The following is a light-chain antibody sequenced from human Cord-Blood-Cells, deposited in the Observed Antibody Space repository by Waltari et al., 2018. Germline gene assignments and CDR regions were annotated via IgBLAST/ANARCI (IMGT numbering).Light chain of an antibody. CDR3: CSYAGSSFYV. J-gene: IGLJ1*01. CDR2: EFS. V-gene: IGLV2-23*02. Sequence: QSALPQPASVSGSPGQSITISCPATSSDVGCLNLFSWYQQNPAKAPKLIIYEFSKRPSGVSNRFSGSKSGNTASLTISGLQAEDEADYYCCSYAGSSFYVFGTGTKVTVL. CDR1: SSDVGCLNL.